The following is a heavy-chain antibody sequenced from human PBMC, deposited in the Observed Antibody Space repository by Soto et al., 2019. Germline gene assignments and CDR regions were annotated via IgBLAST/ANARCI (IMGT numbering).Heavy chain of an antibody. CDR1: GYTFSSYW. Sequence: GGSLRLSCAASGYTFSSYWMHWVRQAPGKGLVWVSRVNGDGSSTSYADPVKGRFTISRDNAKNTVHLQMDSLRAEDAAVYYCARVMANLPWYFDYWGQGTLVTVSS. J-gene: IGHJ4*02. D-gene: IGHD2-8*01. V-gene: IGHV3-74*01. CDR2: VNGDGSST. CDR3: ARVMANLPWYFDY.